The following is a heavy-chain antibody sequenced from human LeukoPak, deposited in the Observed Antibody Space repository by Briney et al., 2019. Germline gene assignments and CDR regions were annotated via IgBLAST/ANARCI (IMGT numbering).Heavy chain of an antibody. CDR3: VRDFGLLWLGDHFDY. Sequence: GGSLRLSCVASGFTFSNYWMNWVRQAPGKGLEWVANINLDGSEKYYVDSVKGRFTISRDNAKHSLYLQMNSLRAEDTAVYYCVRDFGLLWLGDHFDYWGQGTLVTVSS. CDR2: INLDGSEK. J-gene: IGHJ4*02. D-gene: IGHD3-10*01. CDR1: GFTFSNYW. V-gene: IGHV3-7*01.